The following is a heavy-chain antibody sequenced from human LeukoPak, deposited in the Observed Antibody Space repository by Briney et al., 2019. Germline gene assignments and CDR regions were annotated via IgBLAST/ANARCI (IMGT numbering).Heavy chain of an antibody. D-gene: IGHD2-15*01. CDR3: ARGGGGYCSGGRCYGVDN. CDR2: INPNSGGT. Sequence: ASVKVSCRTSGYTFNGYFLHWVRQAPGQGLEWMGWINPNSGGTIYAQKFQGRVTMTRDTSIRTAYMELNRLTSDDTAVYYCARGGGGYCSGGRCYGVDNWGQGALVTVSS. V-gene: IGHV1-2*02. J-gene: IGHJ4*02. CDR1: GYTFNGYF.